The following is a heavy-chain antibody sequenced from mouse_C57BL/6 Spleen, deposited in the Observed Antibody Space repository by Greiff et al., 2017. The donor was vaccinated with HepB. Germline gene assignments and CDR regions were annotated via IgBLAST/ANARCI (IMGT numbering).Heavy chain of an antibody. V-gene: IGHV8-12*01. D-gene: IGHD2-4*01. CDR1: GFSLSTSGMG. J-gene: IGHJ4*01. CDR2: IYWDDDK. Sequence: QVQLKESGPGILQSSQTLSLTCSFSGFSLSTSGMGVSWIRQPSGKGLEWLAHIYWDDDKRYNPSLKSRLTISKDTSRNQVFLKITSVDTADTATYYCARRAPSKENDYGGYAMDYWGQGTSVTVSS. CDR3: ARRAPSKENDYGGYAMDY.